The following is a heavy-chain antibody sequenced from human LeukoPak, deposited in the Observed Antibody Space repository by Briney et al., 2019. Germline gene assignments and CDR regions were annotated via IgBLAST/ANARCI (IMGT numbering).Heavy chain of an antibody. CDR1: GFSLSTSGMC. J-gene: IGHJ4*02. CDR2: IDWDDDK. Sequence: SGPALVKSTQTLTLTCTFSGFSLSTSGMCVSWIRQPPGKALEWLARIDWDDDKYYSTSLKTRLTISKDTSKNQVVLTMTNMDPADIATYYCVRTPRDGYRRTFDHWGQGTLVTVSS. V-gene: IGHV2-70*11. CDR3: VRTPRDGYRRTFDH. D-gene: IGHD5-24*01.